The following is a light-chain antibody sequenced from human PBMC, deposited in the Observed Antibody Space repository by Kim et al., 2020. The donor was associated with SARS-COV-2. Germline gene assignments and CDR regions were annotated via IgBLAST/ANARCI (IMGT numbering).Light chain of an antibody. CDR2: GAS. Sequence: EIVMTQSPATLSVSPGESATLSCRASQSINNDLAWYQQKPGQAPRLLIYGASTRATTIPARFSGSGSGTEFTLTISSLQSEDFAVYYCQQYNYWWTFGQGTKVDIK. CDR1: QSINND. CDR3: QQYNYWWT. J-gene: IGKJ1*01. V-gene: IGKV3-15*01.